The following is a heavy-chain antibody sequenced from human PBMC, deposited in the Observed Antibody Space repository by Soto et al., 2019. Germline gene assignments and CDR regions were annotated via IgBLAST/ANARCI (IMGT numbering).Heavy chain of an antibody. D-gene: IGHD6-13*01. V-gene: IGHV3-33*01. CDR1: GFTFISYG. J-gene: IGHJ4*02. CDR2: IWYDGSNK. Sequence: PGVSLRLSGAASGFTFISYGMHWVRQAPGKGLEWVAAIWYDGSNKYYADSVKGRFTISRDNSKNTLYLQMNSLRAEDTAVYYCARPTYPNRAAAGIGIDYWGQGTLVTVSS. CDR3: ARPTYPNRAAAGIGIDY.